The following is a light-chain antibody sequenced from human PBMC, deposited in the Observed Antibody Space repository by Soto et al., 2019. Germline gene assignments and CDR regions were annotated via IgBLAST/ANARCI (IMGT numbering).Light chain of an antibody. CDR1: SSDIGAYDY. CDR3: TSYTRSSTWV. Sequence: QSALTQPASLSGSPGQSITISCTGTSSDIGAYDYVSWFQQHPGKAPKLMISEVTNRPSGVSTRFSGSKSGNTASLAISGLQAEDEADYYCTSYTRSSTWVFGGGTKLTVL. J-gene: IGLJ3*02. CDR2: EVT. V-gene: IGLV2-14*01.